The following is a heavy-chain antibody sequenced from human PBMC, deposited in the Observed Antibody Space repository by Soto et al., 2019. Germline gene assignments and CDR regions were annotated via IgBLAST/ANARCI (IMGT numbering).Heavy chain of an antibody. Sequence: EVQLLESGGGLVQPGGSLRLSCAASGFTFSSYAMSWVRQAPGKGLGWVSAISGSGGSTYYADSVKGRFTISRDNSKNTLYLQMNSLRAEDTAVYYCAKDWEVTTFGLVGYWGQGTLVTVSS. CDR2: ISGSGGST. CDR1: GFTFSSYA. CDR3: AKDWEVTTFGLVGY. V-gene: IGHV3-23*01. J-gene: IGHJ4*02. D-gene: IGHD4-17*01.